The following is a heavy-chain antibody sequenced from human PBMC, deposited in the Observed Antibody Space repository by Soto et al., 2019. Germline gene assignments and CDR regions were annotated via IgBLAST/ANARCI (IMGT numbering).Heavy chain of an antibody. V-gene: IGHV2-26*01. D-gene: IGHD4-17*01. Sequence: QVTLKESGPVLVNPTETLTLTCTVSGFSLSNARMGVSWIRQPPGKALEWLAHIFSNDEKSYSTSLKSRLTISKDTSKRQVVLTMTNMDPVDTATYYCTRPTRGCNDYGDYPSRFDPWGQGTLVTVFS. J-gene: IGHJ5*02. CDR2: IFSNDEK. CDR3: TRPTRGCNDYGDYPSRFDP. CDR1: GFSLSNARMG.